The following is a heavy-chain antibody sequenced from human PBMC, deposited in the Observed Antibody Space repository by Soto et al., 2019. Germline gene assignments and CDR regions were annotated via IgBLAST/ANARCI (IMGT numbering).Heavy chain of an antibody. V-gene: IGHV3-15*01. CDR3: TTDAVLGYCSGGSCYLPYYYYGMDV. Sequence: GGSLRLSCAASGFTFSNAWMSWVRQAPGKGLEWVGRIKSKTDGGTTDYAAPAKGRFTISRDDSKNTLYLQMNSLKTEDTAVYYCTTDAVLGYCSGGSCYLPYYYYGMDVWGQGTTVTVSS. CDR2: IKSKTDGGTT. D-gene: IGHD2-15*01. J-gene: IGHJ6*02. CDR1: GFTFSNAW.